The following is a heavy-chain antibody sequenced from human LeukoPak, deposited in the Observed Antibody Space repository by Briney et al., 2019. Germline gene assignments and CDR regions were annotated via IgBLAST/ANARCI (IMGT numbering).Heavy chain of an antibody. CDR3: ARDELSGVVVTASQFDY. J-gene: IGHJ4*02. Sequence: GGSLRLSCAASGFTFSSYAMHWVRQAPGKGLEWVAVISYDGSNKYYADSVNGRFTISRDNSKNTLYLQMNSLRAEDTAVYYCARDELSGVVVTASQFDYWGQGTLVTVSS. CDR2: ISYDGSNK. D-gene: IGHD3-22*01. V-gene: IGHV3-30-3*01. CDR1: GFTFSSYA.